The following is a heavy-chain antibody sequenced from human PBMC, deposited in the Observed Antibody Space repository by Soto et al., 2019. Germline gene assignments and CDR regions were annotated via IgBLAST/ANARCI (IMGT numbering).Heavy chain of an antibody. J-gene: IGHJ4*02. CDR2: IFYTGSK. Sequence: SETLSLTCTVSGGSINDGSYHWSWLRQHPGKGLEFIGYIFYTGSKYHNPSLETRVTMSADTSNNEVSLRLHSLTAADTAVYYCARLDYGVSAFDLWGRGTLGTSPQ. CDR1: GGSINDGSYH. V-gene: IGHV4-31*03. D-gene: IGHD4-17*01. CDR3: ARLDYGVSAFDL.